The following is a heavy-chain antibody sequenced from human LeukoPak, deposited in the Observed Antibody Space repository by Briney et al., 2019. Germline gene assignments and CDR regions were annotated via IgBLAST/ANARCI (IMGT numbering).Heavy chain of an antibody. CDR1: GFTFSSYA. Sequence: GGSLRLSCAASGFTFSSYAMHWVRQAPGRGLEWVAVISYDGSKKYYADSVKGRFTISRDNSKNTLYLQMNSLRAEDTAVYYCARDVHNYGLDYWGQGTLVTVSS. V-gene: IGHV3-30*01. J-gene: IGHJ4*02. CDR2: ISYDGSKK. CDR3: ARDVHNYGLDY. D-gene: IGHD3-10*01.